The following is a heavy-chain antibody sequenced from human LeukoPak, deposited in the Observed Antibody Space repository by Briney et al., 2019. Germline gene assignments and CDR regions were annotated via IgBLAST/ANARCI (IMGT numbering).Heavy chain of an antibody. CDR1: ESTFTSYV. J-gene: IGHJ4*02. CDR3: ARQEYGPAALFDC. V-gene: IGHV3-33*01. Sequence: PGRSLRLSCVTSESTFTSYVMHWVRQAPGKGLEWVALIWSDGSSIHYADSVKGRFTISRDNSKNTLYLQMNSLRAEDTAIYYCARQEYGPAALFDCWGQGTLVTVSS. CDR2: IWSDGSSI. D-gene: IGHD2/OR15-2a*01.